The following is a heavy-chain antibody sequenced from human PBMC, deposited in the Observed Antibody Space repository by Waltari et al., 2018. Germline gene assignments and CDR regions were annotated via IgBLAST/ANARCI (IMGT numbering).Heavy chain of an antibody. V-gene: IGHV4-39*01. J-gene: IGHJ3*02. CDR2: IYYSGST. D-gene: IGHD3-22*01. CDR1: GGSISSSSYY. CDR3: ARAPDSSGYYYTNAFDI. Sequence: QLQLQESGPGLVKPSETMSLTCTVSGGSISSSSYYWGWIRQPPGKGLEWIGSIYYSGSTYYNPSLKSRVTISVDTSKNQFSLKLSSVTAADTAVYYCARAPDSSGYYYTNAFDIWGQGTMVTVSS.